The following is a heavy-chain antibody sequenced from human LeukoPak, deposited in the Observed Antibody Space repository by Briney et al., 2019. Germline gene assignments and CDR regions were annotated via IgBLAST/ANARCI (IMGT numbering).Heavy chain of an antibody. CDR2: IYYTGST. CDR3: ASRKLGNDY. J-gene: IGHJ4*02. CDR1: GVSVSDYY. Sequence: SETLSLTCTVSGVSVSDYYWSWIRQSPGKGLEWIGYIYYTGSTSYNPSLRSRVTMSADTSKNQFSLKLSSVTAADTAVYYCASRKLGNDYWGQGTLVTVSS. V-gene: IGHV4-59*02. D-gene: IGHD7-27*01.